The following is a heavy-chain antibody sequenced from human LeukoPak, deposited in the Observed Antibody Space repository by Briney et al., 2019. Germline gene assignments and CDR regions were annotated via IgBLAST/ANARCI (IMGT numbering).Heavy chain of an antibody. Sequence: SEALSLTCTVSGGSISGCYWSWMRQPPGKGLEWIGYIYYSGNTNHNPSLKSRVTISIDTSKNQFSLKLSSVTAADTAVYYCAREGDYGADYWGQGTLVTVSS. CDR3: AREGDYGADY. J-gene: IGHJ4*02. V-gene: IGHV4-59*01. CDR2: IYYSGNT. CDR1: GGSISGCY. D-gene: IGHD4-17*01.